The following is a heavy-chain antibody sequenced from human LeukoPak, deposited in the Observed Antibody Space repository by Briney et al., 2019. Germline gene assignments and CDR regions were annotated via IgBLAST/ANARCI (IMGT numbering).Heavy chain of an antibody. Sequence: ASVKVSCKASGYTFPSYDINWVRQATCQGLEWMGWMNPNSGNTGYAQKFQGRVTMTRNTAISKAYMELSSLRSEDAAVYYCARGRGRCSSTRCYTPYYMDVWGKGTTVTVSS. CDR2: MNPNSGNT. V-gene: IGHV1-8*01. CDR1: GYTFPSYD. J-gene: IGHJ6*03. CDR3: ARGRGRCSSTRCYTPYYMDV. D-gene: IGHD2-2*02.